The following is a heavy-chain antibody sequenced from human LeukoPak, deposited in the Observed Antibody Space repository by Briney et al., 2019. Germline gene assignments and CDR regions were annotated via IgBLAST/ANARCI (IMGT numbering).Heavy chain of an antibody. J-gene: IGHJ5*02. CDR1: GLTCSHNY. Sequence: GGSLRLSCAASGLTCSHNYVSWVRQAPGKRLEWVAVIWDDGNNKRYANSVNGRFTISRDNSENTLYLQMNGLTAEDTAMYYCARDSYQDYYGRFDPWGQGTLVIVSS. V-gene: IGHV3-33*08. CDR2: IWDDGNNK. D-gene: IGHD3-10*01. CDR3: ARDSYQDYYGRFDP.